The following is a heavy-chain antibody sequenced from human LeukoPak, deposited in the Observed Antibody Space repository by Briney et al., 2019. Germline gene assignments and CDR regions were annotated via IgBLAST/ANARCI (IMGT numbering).Heavy chain of an antibody. D-gene: IGHD3-10*01. Sequence: GGSLRLSCAASGFTFSSYEMNWVRQAPGKGLEWVSYISSSGSTIYYADSVKGRFTISRDNAKNSLYLQMNSLRAEDTAVYYCALLWFGESASDYWGQGTLVTVSS. V-gene: IGHV3-48*03. J-gene: IGHJ4*02. CDR1: GFTFSSYE. CDR3: ALLWFGESASDY. CDR2: ISSSGSTI.